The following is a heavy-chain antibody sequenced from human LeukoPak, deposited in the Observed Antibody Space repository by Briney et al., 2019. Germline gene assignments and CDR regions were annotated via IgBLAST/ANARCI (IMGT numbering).Heavy chain of an antibody. CDR3: ARDRRGYYYDSSGYYPGSYYMDV. J-gene: IGHJ6*03. Sequence: SETLSLTCTVSGGSISSYQWSWVRQPAGKGLAWIGLIDTSGSTSYNPSLKSRVTISVDESKNDLSLKLTSVTAADTAVYYCARDRRGYYYDSSGYYPGSYYMDVWGRGTTVTVSS. D-gene: IGHD3-22*01. V-gene: IGHV4-4*07. CDR2: IDTSGST. CDR1: GGSISSYQ.